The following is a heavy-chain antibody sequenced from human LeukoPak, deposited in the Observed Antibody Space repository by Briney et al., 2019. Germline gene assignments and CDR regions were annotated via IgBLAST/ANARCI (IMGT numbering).Heavy chain of an antibody. J-gene: IGHJ4*02. D-gene: IGHD6-13*01. CDR3: ARERAYTSIYYKPPPLPDY. CDR2: IYYSGST. V-gene: IGHV4-31*11. CDR1: GGSISSGGYS. Sequence: SETLSLTCAVSGGSISSGGYSWSWIRQPPGKGLEWIGYIYYSGSTYYNPSFKSRVTISLETSKNRFSLRLSSVTAADTAVYYCARERAYTSIYYKPPPLPDYWGQGTLVTVSS.